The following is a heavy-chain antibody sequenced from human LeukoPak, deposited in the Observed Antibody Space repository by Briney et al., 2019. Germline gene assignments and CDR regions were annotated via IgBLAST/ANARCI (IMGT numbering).Heavy chain of an antibody. Sequence: SQTLSLXCTVSDGSISSGSYYWIWIRQPAGKGLEWIGRISTSGSTNYNPSLKSRVTISADTSKNQFSLKLNSVTAADTAVYYCARAAAAGLDSWGQGTLVTVSS. CDR3: ARAAAAGLDS. D-gene: IGHD6-13*01. CDR1: DGSISSGSYY. J-gene: IGHJ4*02. CDR2: ISTSGST. V-gene: IGHV4-61*02.